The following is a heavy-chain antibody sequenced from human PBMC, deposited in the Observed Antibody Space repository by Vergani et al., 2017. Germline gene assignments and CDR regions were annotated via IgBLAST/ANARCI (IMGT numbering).Heavy chain of an antibody. D-gene: IGHD3-22*01. J-gene: IGHJ4*02. CDR1: GYSISSGYY. V-gene: IGHV4-38-2*01. CDR3: ARRSYDSSGYYYGY. Sequence: QVQLQESGPGLVKPSETLSLTCAVSGYSISSGYYWGWIRQPPRKGLEWIGSIYHRGSTYYNPSLKSRVTISVETSKNQFSLQLSSVTAADTAVYYCARRSYDSSGYYYGYWGQGTLVTVSS. CDR2: IYHRGST.